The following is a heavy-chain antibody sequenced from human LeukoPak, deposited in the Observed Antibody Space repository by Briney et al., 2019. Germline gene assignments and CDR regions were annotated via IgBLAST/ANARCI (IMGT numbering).Heavy chain of an antibody. CDR2: IYYSGST. CDR1: GGSISSGGYY. Sequence: SETLSLTCTVSGGSISSGGYYRSWIRQHPGKGLEWIGYIYYSGSTYYNPSLKSRVTISVDTSKNQFSLKLSSVTAADTAVYYCARWVNMVRGVIITDPLFDYWGQGTLVTVSS. V-gene: IGHV4-31*03. D-gene: IGHD3-10*01. J-gene: IGHJ4*02. CDR3: ARWVNMVRGVIITDPLFDY.